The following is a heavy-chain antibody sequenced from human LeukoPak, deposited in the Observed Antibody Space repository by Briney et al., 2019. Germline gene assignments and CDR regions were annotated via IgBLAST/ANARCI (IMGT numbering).Heavy chain of an antibody. Sequence: SETLSLTCTVSGGPISSSSYYWGWIRQPPGKGLEWIGSIYYSGSTYYNPSLKSRVTISVDTSKNQFSLKLSSVTAADTAVYYCARLTLILGYCSSTSCQGWFDPWGQGTLVTVSS. D-gene: IGHD2-2*01. J-gene: IGHJ5*02. CDR1: GGPISSSSYY. CDR3: ARLTLILGYCSSTSCQGWFDP. V-gene: IGHV4-39*07. CDR2: IYYSGST.